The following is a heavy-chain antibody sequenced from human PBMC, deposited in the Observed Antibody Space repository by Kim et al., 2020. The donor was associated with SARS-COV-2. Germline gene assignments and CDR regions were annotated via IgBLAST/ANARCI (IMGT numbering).Heavy chain of an antibody. CDR2: IGSSGSPI. Sequence: GGSLRLSCAASGFTFSSFEMNWVRQAAGKGLEWVSYIGSSGSPIYYADSVEGRFTISRENAKNSLYLQVSSLRPADTAVCYGASGVVGGYNYGRGYSYGTDVCGKATTVTIS. CDR3: ASGVVGGYNYGRGYSYGTDV. CDR1: GFTFSSFE. J-gene: IGHJ6*01. D-gene: IGHD5-18*01. V-gene: IGHV3-48*03.